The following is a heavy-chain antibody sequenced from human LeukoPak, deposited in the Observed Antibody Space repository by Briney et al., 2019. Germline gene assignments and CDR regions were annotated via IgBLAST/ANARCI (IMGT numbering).Heavy chain of an antibody. J-gene: IGHJ5*02. CDR1: GYTFTGHY. CDR2: INPDSGGT. V-gene: IGHV1-2*02. CDR3: AREFDPGLMWYWFDP. Sequence: GASVKVSCKASGYTFTGHYVHWVRQAPGQGLEWMGWINPDSGGTNYAQTFQGRVTMTRDTSISTAYMELRSLRSDDTAVYYYAREFDPGLMWYWFDPWGQGTLVTVSS. D-gene: IGHD2-8*01.